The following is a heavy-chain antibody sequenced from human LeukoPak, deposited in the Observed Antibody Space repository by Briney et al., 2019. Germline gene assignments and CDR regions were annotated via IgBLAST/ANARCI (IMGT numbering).Heavy chain of an antibody. Sequence: PSETLSLTCTVSGGSVSSYYWSWFRQPPGEGLEGIGYIYYRGSTNYNPSLKSRVTISVDTSKNQFSLKLSSVTAADTAVYHCARDNWNYGSSMDVWGQGTTVTVSS. D-gene: IGHD1-7*01. CDR1: GGSVSSYY. V-gene: IGHV4-59*02. CDR3: ARDNWNYGSSMDV. CDR2: IYYRGST. J-gene: IGHJ6*02.